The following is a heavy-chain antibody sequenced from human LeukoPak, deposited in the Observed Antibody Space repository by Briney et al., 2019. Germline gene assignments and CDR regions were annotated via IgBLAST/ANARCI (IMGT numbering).Heavy chain of an antibody. V-gene: IGHV4-4*07. CDR2: LYISGST. J-gene: IGHJ4*02. CDR3: ARDLSGSLYFDY. CDR1: GASISSYY. Sequence: ASETLSLTCTVSGASISSYYYNWIRQTAGGGLEWIGRLYISGSTDYNPSLKSRVTISVDTSNNQFSLKLNSVTAADTAVYFCARDLSGSLYFDYWGQGVLVTVS. D-gene: IGHD3-10*01.